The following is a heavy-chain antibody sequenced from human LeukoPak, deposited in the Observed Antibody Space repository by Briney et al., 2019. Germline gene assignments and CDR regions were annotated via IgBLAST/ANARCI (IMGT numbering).Heavy chain of an antibody. CDR2: INAGNGNT. CDR3: ARGGYDGAGYFDY. V-gene: IGHV1-3*01. CDR1: GYTFTSYA. Sequence: ASVKVSCKASGYTFTSYAMHWVRQAPGQRLEWMGWINAGNGNTKYSQKFQGRVTITRDTSASTAYMELSRLRSDDTAVYYCARGGYDGAGYFDYWGQGTLVTVSS. J-gene: IGHJ4*02. D-gene: IGHD5-12*01.